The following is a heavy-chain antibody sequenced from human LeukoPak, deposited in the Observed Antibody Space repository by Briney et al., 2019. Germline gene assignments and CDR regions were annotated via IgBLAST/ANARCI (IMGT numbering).Heavy chain of an antibody. CDR1: GFTFSDYY. J-gene: IGHJ5*02. V-gene: IGHV3-11*01. CDR3: ARDQNYFDWLSNWFDP. D-gene: IGHD3-9*01. Sequence: GGSLRLSCAASGFTFSDYYMSWIRQAPGKGLEWVSYISSSGSTIYYADSVEGRFTISRDNAKNSLYLQMNSLRAEDTTVYYCARDQNYFDWLSNWFDPWGQGTLVTVSS. CDR2: ISSSGSTI.